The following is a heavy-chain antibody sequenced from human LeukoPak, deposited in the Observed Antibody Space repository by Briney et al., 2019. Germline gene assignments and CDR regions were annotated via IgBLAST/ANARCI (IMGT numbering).Heavy chain of an antibody. Sequence: ASVKVSCKTSGYTFICCGITWVRQAPGQGLEWMGWISVDTGKTDYARNLQGRVSMTTDRSTSTAYMELRSLRSDDTAVYYCARRSQNGYNSPIDYWGQGTLVTVSS. CDR3: ARRSQNGYNSPIDY. CDR2: ISVDTGKT. D-gene: IGHD5-24*01. V-gene: IGHV1-18*01. J-gene: IGHJ4*02. CDR1: GYTFICCG.